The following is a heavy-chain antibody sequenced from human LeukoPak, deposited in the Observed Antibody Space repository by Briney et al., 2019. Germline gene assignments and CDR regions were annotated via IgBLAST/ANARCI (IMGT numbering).Heavy chain of an antibody. CDR3: ASVIAAAGDYYYYGMDV. V-gene: IGHV3-21*01. CDR1: GFTFSSYS. D-gene: IGHD6-13*01. J-gene: IGHJ6*02. CDR2: ISSSSSYI. Sequence: GGSLRLSCAASGFTFSSYSMNWVRQAPGKGLEWVSSISSSSSYIYYADSVKGRFTISRDNAKNSLYLQMNSLRAEDTAVYYCASVIAAAGDYYYYGMDVWGQGTTVTVSS.